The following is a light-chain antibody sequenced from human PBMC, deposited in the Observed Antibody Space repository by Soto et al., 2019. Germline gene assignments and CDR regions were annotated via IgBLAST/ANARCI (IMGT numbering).Light chain of an antibody. CDR2: EVS. Sequence: QSALTQPPSVSGSSGQSVPISCTATSSDVGSYNRVSWYQQPPCAAPKLMIYEVSNRPSGVPDRFSGSKSGNTASLTISGLQAEDEADYYCNSYTGSSTYVFGTGT. CDR3: NSYTGSSTYV. V-gene: IGLV2-18*02. J-gene: IGLJ1*01. CDR1: SSDVGSYNR.